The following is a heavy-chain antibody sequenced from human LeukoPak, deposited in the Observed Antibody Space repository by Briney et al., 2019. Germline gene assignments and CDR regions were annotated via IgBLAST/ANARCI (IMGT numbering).Heavy chain of an antibody. CDR2: ISYDGSNK. CDR1: GFTFSSYA. D-gene: IGHD3-10*01. Sequence: GGSLRLSCAASGFTFSSYAMHWVRQAPGKGLEWVAVISYDGSNKYYADSVKGRFTISRDNFKNTLYLQMNSLRAEDTAVYYCASGPPGFGELNDIWGQGTMVTVSS. CDR3: ASGPPGFGELNDI. J-gene: IGHJ3*02. V-gene: IGHV3-30*14.